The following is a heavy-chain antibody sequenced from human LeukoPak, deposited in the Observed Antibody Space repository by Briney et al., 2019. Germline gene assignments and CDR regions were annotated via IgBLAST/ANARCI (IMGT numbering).Heavy chain of an antibody. Sequence: GGSLRLSCATSGFTFSSYGIHWVRQAPGKGLEWVTFIYYVGSQKYYADSVKGRFTISKDNSKNTLYLQMNSLRPEDTAVYYCVKDIAGGRSGGTDDAFDIWGQGTMVTVSS. CDR1: GFTFSSYG. CDR2: IYYVGSQK. J-gene: IGHJ3*02. D-gene: IGHD2-15*01. CDR3: VKDIAGGRSGGTDDAFDI. V-gene: IGHV3-30*02.